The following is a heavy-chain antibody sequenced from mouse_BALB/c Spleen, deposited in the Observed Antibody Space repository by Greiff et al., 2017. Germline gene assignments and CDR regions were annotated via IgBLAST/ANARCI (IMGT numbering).Heavy chain of an antibody. J-gene: IGHJ4*01. V-gene: IGHV2-9*02. CDR3: ARDPRHYYGGAMEG. CDR1: GFSLTSYG. Sequence: QVQLKQSGPGLVAPSQSLSITCTVSGFSLTSYGVHWVRQPPGKGLEWLGVIWAGGRTNYNSALMSRLSIIKDNSKSRVVLKMNSLQTDDTAMYYCARDPRHYYGGAMEGWGEGTTVTVAA. CDR2: IWAGGRT. D-gene: IGHD1-2*01.